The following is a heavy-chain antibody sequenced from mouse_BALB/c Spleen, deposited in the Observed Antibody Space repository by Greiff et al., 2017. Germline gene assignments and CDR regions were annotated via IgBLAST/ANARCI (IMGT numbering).Heavy chain of an antibody. D-gene: IGHD2-14*01. V-gene: IGHV1S56*01. CDR1: GYTFTSYY. Sequence: QVQLQQSGPELVKPGASVRISCKASGYTFTSYYIHWVKQRPGQGLEWIGWIYPGNVNTKYNEKFKGKATLTADKSSSTAYMQLSSLTSEDSAVYFCARAEVRHYYAMDYWGQGTSVTVSS. J-gene: IGHJ4*01. CDR3: ARAEVRHYYAMDY. CDR2: IYPGNVNT.